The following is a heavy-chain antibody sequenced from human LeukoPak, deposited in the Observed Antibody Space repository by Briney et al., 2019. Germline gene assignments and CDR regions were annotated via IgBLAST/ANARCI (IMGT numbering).Heavy chain of an antibody. CDR2: ISGSGGST. Sequence: PGGSLRLSCIASGITFRMYAMNWVRQTPGKGLEWVSTISGSGGSTFYADSVKGRFTISRDNSKNTLYLQMNTLRGEDTALYYCAREIKTQSDSANSWGQGTLVTVSS. CDR1: GITFRMYA. V-gene: IGHV3-23*01. CDR3: AREIKTQSDSANS. J-gene: IGHJ4*02. D-gene: IGHD3-22*01.